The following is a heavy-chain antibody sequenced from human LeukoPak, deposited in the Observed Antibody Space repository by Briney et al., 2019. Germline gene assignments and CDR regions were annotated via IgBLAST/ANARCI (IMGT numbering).Heavy chain of an antibody. V-gene: IGHV4-59*08. D-gene: IGHD3-3*01. J-gene: IGHJ5*02. CDR3: ARAPILDFWSGYQNWFDP. CDR2: IYYSGST. CDR1: GGSISSYY. Sequence: SETLSLTCTVSGGSISSYYWSWIRQPPGKGLEWIGYIYYSGSTNYNPSLKSRVTISVDTSKNQFSLKLSSVTAADTAVYYCARAPILDFWSGYQNWFDPWGQGTLVTVSS.